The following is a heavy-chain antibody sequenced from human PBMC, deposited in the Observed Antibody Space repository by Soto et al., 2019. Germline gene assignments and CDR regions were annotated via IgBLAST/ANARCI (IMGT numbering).Heavy chain of an antibody. V-gene: IGHV4-59*08. J-gene: IGHJ4*02. CDR2: IYYSGGT. CDR3: ARRYGDYFDS. Sequence: QGQLQESGPGLVKPSETLSLTCTVSGGSISSYYWSWIRQPPGKGLEWIGYIYYSGGTNYNPSLKSRVTISVATSKNQFSLKLRSVTAADTAVYYCARRYGDYFDSWGQGTLVTVSS. CDR1: GGSISSYY. D-gene: IGHD4-17*01.